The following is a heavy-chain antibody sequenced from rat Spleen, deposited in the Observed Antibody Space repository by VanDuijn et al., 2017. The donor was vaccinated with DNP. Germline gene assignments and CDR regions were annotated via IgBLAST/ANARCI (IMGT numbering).Heavy chain of an antibody. CDR3: ARWGGDYFDY. CDR1: EFTFSKSD. J-gene: IGHJ2*01. V-gene: IGHV5-25*01. Sequence: EVQLVESGGGLVQPGRSLKLSCAASEFTFSKSDVAWVRQAPTKGLEWVAAISTGGGNTYYRDSVKGRFTISRDNTKSTLYLQMNSLRSEDMATYYCARWGGDYFDYWGQGVMVTVSS. CDR2: ISTGGGNT.